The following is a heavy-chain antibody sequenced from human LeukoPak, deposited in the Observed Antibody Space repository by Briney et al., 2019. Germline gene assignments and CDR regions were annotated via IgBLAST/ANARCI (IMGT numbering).Heavy chain of an antibody. Sequence: SETLSLTCTVSGGSISSSSYYWGWIRQPPGKGLEWIGSIYYSGSTCYNPSLKSRVTISVDTSKNQFSLKLSSVTAADTAVYYCARDLYDSSGYYYGIDYWGQGTLVTVSS. CDR1: GGSISSSSYY. CDR3: ARDLYDSSGYYYGIDY. D-gene: IGHD3-22*01. CDR2: IYYSGST. J-gene: IGHJ4*02. V-gene: IGHV4-39*07.